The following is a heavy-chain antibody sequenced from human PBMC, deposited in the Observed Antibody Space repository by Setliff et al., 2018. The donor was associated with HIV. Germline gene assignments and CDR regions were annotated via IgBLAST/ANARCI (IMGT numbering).Heavy chain of an antibody. CDR2: ISGSGGST. Sequence: GGSLRLSCAASGFSLSNSDVNWVRQAPGKGLEWVSAISGSGGSTYYADSVKGRFTMSRDNTKNMLFLQMNRLRAEDTAMYYCARDLLGATHYFQHWGQGTLVTVSS. J-gene: IGHJ1*01. CDR1: GFSLSNSD. V-gene: IGHV3-23*01. CDR3: ARDLLGATHYFQH. D-gene: IGHD1-26*01.